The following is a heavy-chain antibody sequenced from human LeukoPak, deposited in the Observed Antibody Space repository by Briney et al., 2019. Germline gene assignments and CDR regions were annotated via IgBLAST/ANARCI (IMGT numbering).Heavy chain of an antibody. CDR2: TWYDGTNK. CDR3: ARGDRSSWFNFDY. CDR1: GFTFSSYV. Sequence: GGSLRLSCAASGFTFSSYVMHWVRQAPGKGLEWVAVTWYDGTNKYFADSVRGRFSISRDNSKNTLYLQMNSLRAEDTAVYYCARGDRSSWFNFDYWGRGTLVTVSS. D-gene: IGHD6-13*01. V-gene: IGHV3-33*01. J-gene: IGHJ4*02.